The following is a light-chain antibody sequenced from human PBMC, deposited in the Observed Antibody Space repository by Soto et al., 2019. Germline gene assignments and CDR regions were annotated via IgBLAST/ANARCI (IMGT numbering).Light chain of an antibody. J-gene: IGLJ2*01. Sequence: QPVLTQSSSASASLGSSVKLTCTLSSRHSTYIIAWHQQQPGKAPRYLMKLEGSGSYNKGSGIPDRFSGSSSGADRYLTISNLQFEDEADYHCETWDTNVVVFGGGTKVTVL. CDR3: ETWDTNVVV. CDR2: LEGSGSY. CDR1: SRHSTYI. V-gene: IGLV4-60*02.